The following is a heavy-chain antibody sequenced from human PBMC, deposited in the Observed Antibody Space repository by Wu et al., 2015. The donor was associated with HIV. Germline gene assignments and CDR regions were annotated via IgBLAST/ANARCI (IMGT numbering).Heavy chain of an antibody. CDR1: GYTITTYD. D-gene: IGHD3-10*01. J-gene: IGHJ6*02. CDR3: ATSYYGSGSYPTFYYYYAMDV. CDR2: MNSNNGKT. V-gene: IGHV1-8*01. Sequence: VQSGREVKKDLGPSSEGRPARRSGYTITTYDFHWVRQAPGQGLEWMGWMNSNNGKTGYGQKFQGRVAMTRNISTRTAYMELSGLKSEDTAVYYCATSYYGSGSYPTFYYYYAMDVWGQGTTVTVSS.